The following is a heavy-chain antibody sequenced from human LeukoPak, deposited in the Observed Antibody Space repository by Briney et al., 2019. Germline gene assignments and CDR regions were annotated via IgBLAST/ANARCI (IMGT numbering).Heavy chain of an antibody. Sequence: SETLSLTCTVSGGSVSNKYWSWIRQPPGKGLEWIGYIYYSGSTNYNPSLKSRVTILVDTSKNQFSLKLGSVTAADTAVYYCAKSNGYGLVDIWGQGTMVTVSS. J-gene: IGHJ3*02. CDR2: IYYSGST. CDR1: GGSVSNKY. V-gene: IGHV4-59*02. D-gene: IGHD3-10*01. CDR3: AKSNGYGLVDI.